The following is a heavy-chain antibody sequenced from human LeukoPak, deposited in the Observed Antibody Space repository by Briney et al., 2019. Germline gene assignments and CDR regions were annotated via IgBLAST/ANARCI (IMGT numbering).Heavy chain of an antibody. Sequence: ASVKVSCKVSGYTLTELSMHWVRQAPGKGLGWMGGFDPEDGETIYAQKFQGRVTMTEDTSTDTAYMELSSLRSEDTAVYYCATWGFSSPPLAEFDYWGQGTLVTVSS. V-gene: IGHV1-24*01. D-gene: IGHD5-18*01. J-gene: IGHJ4*02. CDR1: GYTLTELS. CDR2: FDPEDGET. CDR3: ATWGFSSPPLAEFDY.